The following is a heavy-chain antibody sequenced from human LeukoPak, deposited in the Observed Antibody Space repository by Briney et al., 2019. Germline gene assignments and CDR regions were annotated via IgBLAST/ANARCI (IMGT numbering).Heavy chain of an antibody. D-gene: IGHD3-3*01. Sequence: ASVKVSCKASGYTFTGYYMHWVRQAPGQGLEWMGWINPNSGGTNYAQKFQGRVTMTRDTSISTAYMELSRLRSDDTAVYYCARVPHDFWSASPKYYFDYWGQGTRVTVSS. CDR3: ARVPHDFWSASPKYYFDY. J-gene: IGHJ4*02. V-gene: IGHV1-2*02. CDR1: GYTFTGYY. CDR2: INPNSGGT.